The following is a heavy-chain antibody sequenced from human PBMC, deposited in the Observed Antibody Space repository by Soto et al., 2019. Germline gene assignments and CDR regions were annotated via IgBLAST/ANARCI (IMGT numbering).Heavy chain of an antibody. CDR1: GFTFSSYG. J-gene: IGHJ4*02. V-gene: IGHV3-30*18. D-gene: IGHD3-10*01. Sequence: SLRLSCAASGFTFSSYGMHWVRQAPGKGLEWVAVISYDGSNKYYADSVKGRFTISRDNSKKTLYLQMNSLRAEDTAVYYCAKGAYGSGSLYYFDYWGQGTLVTVSS. CDR3: AKGAYGSGSLYYFDY. CDR2: ISYDGSNK.